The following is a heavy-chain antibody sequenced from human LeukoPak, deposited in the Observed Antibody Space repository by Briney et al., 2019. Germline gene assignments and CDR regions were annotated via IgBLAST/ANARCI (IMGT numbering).Heavy chain of an antibody. CDR2: ISDKEDI. D-gene: IGHD3-16*01. CDR3: ARSGGSYKPYDF. J-gene: IGHJ4*02. Sequence: PGGSLRLSCEASGFIFSSFELNWVGQAPGKGLEWVAHISDKEDIIYADSVKGRFAISRDNAKNSQYLQMTSLRADDTGVYYCARSGGSYKPYDFWGQGTLVTVSS. CDR1: GFIFSSFE. V-gene: IGHV3-48*03.